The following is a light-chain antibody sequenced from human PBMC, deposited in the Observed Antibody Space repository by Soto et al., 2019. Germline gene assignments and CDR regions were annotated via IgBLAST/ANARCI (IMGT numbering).Light chain of an antibody. Sequence: DIQMTQSPSSLSASVGDRVTITCRARQGISNFLAWYQQKPGKVPKLLISTASTLKSGVPSRFSGSGSGTDFTLTITSLQPEDVATYYCQKYSSVITFGQGTRLEIK. CDR3: QKYSSVIT. J-gene: IGKJ5*01. CDR2: TAS. CDR1: QGISNF. V-gene: IGKV1-27*01.